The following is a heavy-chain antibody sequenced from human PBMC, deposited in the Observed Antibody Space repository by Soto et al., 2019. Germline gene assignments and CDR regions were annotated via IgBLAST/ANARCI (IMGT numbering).Heavy chain of an antibody. V-gene: IGHV1-2*02. CDR2: ISPNSGVT. D-gene: IGHD4-17*01. CDR3: ARDGQYGDYGYYFDF. J-gene: IGHJ4*02. CDR1: GYTFTAYY. Sequence: EASVKVSCKASGYTFTAYYIHWVRQAPGQGLEWMGWISPNSGVTSYAQKFQGRVTMTRDTSITTAHMELSGLKSDDSAIYYCARDGQYGDYGYYFDFWGPGTLVTVSS.